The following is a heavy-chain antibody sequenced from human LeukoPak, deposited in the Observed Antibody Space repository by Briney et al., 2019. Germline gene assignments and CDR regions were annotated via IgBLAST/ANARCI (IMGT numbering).Heavy chain of an antibody. Sequence: SETLSLTCTVSGGSISGYHWNWIRQPPGKGLEWIGYIYYSGSTNYNPSLKSRVTIPVDTSKNQLSLKLRSVTAADTAVYYCARGGRDGYTLYPLDYWGQGTLVTVSS. CDR3: ARGGRDGYTLYPLDY. CDR1: GGSISGYH. CDR2: IYYSGST. D-gene: IGHD5-24*01. J-gene: IGHJ4*02. V-gene: IGHV4-59*08.